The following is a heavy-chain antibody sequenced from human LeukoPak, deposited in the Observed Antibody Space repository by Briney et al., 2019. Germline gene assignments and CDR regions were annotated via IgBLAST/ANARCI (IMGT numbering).Heavy chain of an antibody. Sequence: ASVKVSCKVSGYTLTELSMHWVRQAPGKGLEWMGGFDPEDGETIYAQKFQGRVTMTEDTSTDTAYMELSSLRSDDTAVYYCARDSDLLDGYNSLGSNYFDYWGQGTLVTVSS. J-gene: IGHJ4*02. D-gene: IGHD5-24*01. CDR3: ARDSDLLDGYNSLGSNYFDY. CDR2: FDPEDGET. V-gene: IGHV1-24*01. CDR1: GYTLTELS.